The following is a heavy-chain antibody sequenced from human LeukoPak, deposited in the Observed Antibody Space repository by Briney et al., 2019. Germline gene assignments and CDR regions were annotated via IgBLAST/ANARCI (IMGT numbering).Heavy chain of an antibody. CDR3: ARARTEGAPDV. Sequence: GGSLRLSCAASGFTFSSYSMNWVRQAPGKGLEWVSSISSSSSYIYYADSVKGRFTISRDNAKNSLYLQMNSLRAEDTAVYYCARARTEGAPDVWGQGTTVTVSS. D-gene: IGHD1-26*01. CDR1: GFTFSSYS. J-gene: IGHJ6*02. CDR2: ISSSSSYI. V-gene: IGHV3-21*01.